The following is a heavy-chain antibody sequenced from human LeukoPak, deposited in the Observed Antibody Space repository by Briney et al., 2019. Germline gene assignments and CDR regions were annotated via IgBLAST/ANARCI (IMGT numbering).Heavy chain of an antibody. Sequence: SVKVSCKASGGTFSSYAISWVRQAPGQGLEWMGGIIPIFGTANYAQKFQGRVTITADESTSTAYMELSSLRSEDTAVYYCAGGSREDTIFGVVIDAFDIWGQGTMVTVSS. CDR3: AGGSREDTIFGVVIDAFDI. V-gene: IGHV1-69*01. J-gene: IGHJ3*02. CDR2: IIPIFGTA. D-gene: IGHD3-3*01. CDR1: GGTFSSYA.